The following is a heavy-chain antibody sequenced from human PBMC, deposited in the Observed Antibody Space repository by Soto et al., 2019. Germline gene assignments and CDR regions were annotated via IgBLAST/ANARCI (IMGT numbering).Heavy chain of an antibody. J-gene: IGHJ4*02. CDR3: ARVVEWELLGAYDY. CDR2: IISIFGTA. V-gene: IGHV1-69*06. D-gene: IGHD1-26*01. Sequence: SVEVSCKASGCTFSSYAISWVRQAPGQGLEWMGGIISIFGTANYAQKFQGRVAITADKCASTAYMELSSLRSEGTAVYYCARVVEWELLGAYDYWAQGTLVTVSS. CDR1: GCTFSSYA.